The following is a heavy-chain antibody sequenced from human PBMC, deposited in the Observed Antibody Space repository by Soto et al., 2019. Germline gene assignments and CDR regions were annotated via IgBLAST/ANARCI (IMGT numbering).Heavy chain of an antibody. CDR2: NSAYTGDT. D-gene: IGHD4-17*01. CDR3: ARLGTVRAYFDY. J-gene: IGHJ4*02. Sequence: QVHLVQSGAEVKKPGASVKVSCKASGYIFSSYAVTWVRQAPGQGLEWMGWNSAYTGDTNYTQNLQDRVTMTTDTSTNTAYMELRDLRYDDTAVYYCARLGTVRAYFDYGGEGTLITVSS. CDR1: GYIFSSYA. V-gene: IGHV1-18*01.